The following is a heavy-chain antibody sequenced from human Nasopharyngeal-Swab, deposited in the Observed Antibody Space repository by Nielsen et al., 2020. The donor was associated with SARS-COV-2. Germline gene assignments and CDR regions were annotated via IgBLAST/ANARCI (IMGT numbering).Heavy chain of an antibody. CDR1: GGSIKSYY. Sequence: SETLSLTCTVSGGSIKSYYWSWVRQPPGKGLEWIGNFFYSGTPSYNPSLKSRVTISVDAPRNQFSLRLNSVTSADMAMYYCARDSSGWHYWGQGTLVTVSS. CDR2: FFYSGTP. D-gene: IGHD6-19*01. CDR3: ARDSSGWHY. J-gene: IGHJ4*02. V-gene: IGHV4-59*01.